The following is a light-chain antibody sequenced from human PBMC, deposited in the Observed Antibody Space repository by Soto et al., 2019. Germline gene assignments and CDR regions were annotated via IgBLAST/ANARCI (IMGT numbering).Light chain of an antibody. V-gene: IGKV3-15*01. CDR2: GAS. CDR1: QSVSSN. CDR3: QQYNNLPPKP. Sequence: EIVMTQSPATLSVSPGERATLSCRASQSVSSNLAWYQQKSGHAPRLLIYGASTRATGIPARFSGSGSGTEFTHTISSLQSEDFAVYYCQQYNNLPPKPFVPGTKADIK. J-gene: IGKJ3*01.